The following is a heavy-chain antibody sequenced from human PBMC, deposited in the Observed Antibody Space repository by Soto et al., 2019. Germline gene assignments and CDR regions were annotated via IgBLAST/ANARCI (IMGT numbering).Heavy chain of an antibody. CDR2: INTNTGNP. CDR1: GYTFTSYA. CDR3: AVGGSGSYYQSPYYYYYYYGMDV. D-gene: IGHD3-10*01. J-gene: IGHJ6*02. V-gene: IGHV7-4-1*01. Sequence: GASVKVSCKASGYTFTSYAMNWVRQAPGQGLEWMGWINTNTGNPTYAQGFTGRFVFSLDTSVSTAYLQICSLKAEDTAVYYCAVGGSGSYYQSPYYYYYYYGMDVWGQGTTVTVSS.